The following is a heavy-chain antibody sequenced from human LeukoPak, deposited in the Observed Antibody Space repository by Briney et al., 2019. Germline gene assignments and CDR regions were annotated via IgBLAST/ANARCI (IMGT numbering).Heavy chain of an antibody. CDR1: GGTFSSYA. J-gene: IGHJ4*02. CDR3: ARLFARGGEISGSYFYY. D-gene: IGHD1-26*01. V-gene: IGHV1-69*05. Sequence: ASVKVSCKASGGTFSSYAINWVRQAPEQGLEWMGGIIPIFGTANYAQKFQGRVTITTDESTSTAYMELSSLRSEDTAVYYCARLFARGGEISGSYFYYWGQGTLVTVSS. CDR2: IIPIFGTA.